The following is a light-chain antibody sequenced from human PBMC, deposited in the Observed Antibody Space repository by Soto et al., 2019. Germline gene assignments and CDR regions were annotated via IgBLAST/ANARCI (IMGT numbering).Light chain of an antibody. CDR2: LSSDGSH. CDR3: QPWAIGVRGV. CDR1: SGHSSYA. J-gene: IGLJ2*01. V-gene: IGLV4-69*01. Sequence: QSVLTQSPSASASLGASVKLTCTLSSGHSSYAIAWHQQQPEKGPRYLMKLSSDGSHSKGDGIPDRFSGSSSGAERYLTISSPQSGVGANYYCQPWAIGVRGVFGGGPRLTAL.